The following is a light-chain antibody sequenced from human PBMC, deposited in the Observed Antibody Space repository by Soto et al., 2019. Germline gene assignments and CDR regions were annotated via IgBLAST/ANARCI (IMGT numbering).Light chain of an antibody. CDR3: RSYAGSNNRV. Sequence: QSALTQPPSASGSPGQSLTISCTGTSSDVGGYNFVSWYQQHPGKAPKLMISDVNRRPSGVPDRFSGSKSGNTASLTVSGLQDEDEADYYCRSYAGSNNRVFGGGTKLTVL. CDR1: SSDVGGYNF. CDR2: DVN. V-gene: IGLV2-8*01. J-gene: IGLJ3*02.